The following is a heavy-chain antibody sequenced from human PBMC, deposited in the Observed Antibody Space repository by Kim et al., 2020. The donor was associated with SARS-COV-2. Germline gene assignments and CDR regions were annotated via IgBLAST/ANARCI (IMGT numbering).Heavy chain of an antibody. V-gene: IGHV3-30*18. CDR3: AKDLGGWYLYYYYGMDV. CDR2: ISYDGSNK. D-gene: IGHD6-19*01. CDR1: GFTFSSYG. J-gene: IGHJ6*02. Sequence: GGSLRLSCAASGFTFSSYGMHWVRLAPGKGLEWVAVISYDGSNKYYADSVKGRFTISRDNSKNTLYLQMNSLRAEDTAVYYCAKDLGGWYLYYYYGMDVWGQGTTVTVSS.